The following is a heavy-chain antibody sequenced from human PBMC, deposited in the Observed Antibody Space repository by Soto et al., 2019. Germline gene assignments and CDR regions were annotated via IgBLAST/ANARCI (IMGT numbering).Heavy chain of an antibody. CDR3: ARMYRIAAATETYYSYYYMDV. J-gene: IGHJ6*03. Sequence: QVQLVQSGAEVKKPGASVKVSCKASGYTFTSYAMHWVRQAPGQRREWMGWFNAGNGNTKHSQKFQRRVTITRDTSASTAYMELRSLRSEDTAMYYCARMYRIAAATETYYSYYYMDVWGKGTTVTVSS. CDR2: FNAGNGNT. CDR1: GYTFTSYA. D-gene: IGHD6-13*01. V-gene: IGHV1-3*01.